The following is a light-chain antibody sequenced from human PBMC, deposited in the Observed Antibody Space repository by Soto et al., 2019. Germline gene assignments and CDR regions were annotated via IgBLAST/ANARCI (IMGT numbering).Light chain of an antibody. J-gene: IGKJ3*01. CDR3: QQYGSSSLVT. V-gene: IGKV3-20*01. CDR1: QSVSSSY. Sequence: EIVLTQSPGTLSLSPGERATLSCRASQSVSSSYLAWYQQKPGQAPRLLIYGASSRATGIPDRFSGSGSGTVFTLTIIRLEPEDFAVYYCQQYGSSSLVTFGPGTKVDIK. CDR2: GAS.